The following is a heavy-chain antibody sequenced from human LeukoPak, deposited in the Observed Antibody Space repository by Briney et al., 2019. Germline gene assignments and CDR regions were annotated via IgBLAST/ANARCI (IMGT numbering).Heavy chain of an antibody. V-gene: IGHV3-23*01. CDR1: GFTFSNYG. D-gene: IGHD3-10*01. CDR3: ARGRGPLWFGELLSNYYYYYMDV. CDR2: ITETGGTT. J-gene: IGHJ6*03. Sequence: PGGSLRLSCAASGFTFSNYGISWVRQAPGKGLEWVSAITETGGTTYYADSVKGRFTISRDNSENTLYLQMNSLRAEDTAVYYCARGRGPLWFGELLSNYYYYYMDVWGKGTTVTISS.